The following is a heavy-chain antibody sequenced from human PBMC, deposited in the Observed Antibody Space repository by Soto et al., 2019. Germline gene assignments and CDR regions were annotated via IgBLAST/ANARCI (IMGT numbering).Heavy chain of an antibody. CDR3: ARGGTTVTDF. J-gene: IGHJ4*02. D-gene: IGHD4-17*01. Sequence: QVQLVESGGGLDKPGGSLRLSCVASGFTFNDYYMSWIRQAPGKGLEWVSYISSSSGYTNYADSVKGRFTSSRDNARNSLYLHMNSRRAEDTAVYYCARGGTTVTDFWGQGTLVTVSS. CDR1: GFTFNDYY. V-gene: IGHV3-11*06. CDR2: ISSSSGYT.